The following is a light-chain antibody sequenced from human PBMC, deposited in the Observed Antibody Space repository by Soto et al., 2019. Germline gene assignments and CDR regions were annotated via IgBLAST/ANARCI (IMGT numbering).Light chain of an antibody. CDR3: QQYNNWGS. Sequence: EILMTQSPATLSVSPGERATLSCRASQSVSSNLAWYQQKPGQAPRLLIYGASTRATGFPARFSGSGSGTEFTLTISNLQSEDFAVYYCQQYNNWGSFGGGTKVEIK. V-gene: IGKV3-15*01. CDR2: GAS. CDR1: QSVSSN. J-gene: IGKJ4*01.